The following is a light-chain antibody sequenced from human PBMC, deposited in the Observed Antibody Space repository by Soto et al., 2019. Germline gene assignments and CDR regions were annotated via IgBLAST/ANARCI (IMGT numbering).Light chain of an antibody. J-gene: IGLJ1*01. CDR1: SSDVGGYNY. CDR2: EVT. CDR3: SSYTSRSTLV. Sequence: QSVLAQAASVYWSPGQSITISCTGTSSDVGGYNYVSWYQQHPGKAPKLMIYEVTNRPSGVSNRFSGSKSGNTASLTISGLQAEDEADYYCSSYTSRSTLVFATGTKVTVL. V-gene: IGLV2-14*01.